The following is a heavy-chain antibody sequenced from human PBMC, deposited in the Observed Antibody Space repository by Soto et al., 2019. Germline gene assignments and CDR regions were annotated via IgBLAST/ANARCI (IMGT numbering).Heavy chain of an antibody. CDR2: FYDGGST. J-gene: IGHJ6*02. CDR1: GGSISTYY. V-gene: IGHV4-59*01. Sequence: LSLTCTVSGGSISTYYWSWIRQPPGKGLEWIGYFYDGGSTNYNPSLKSRVTISVDTSKNQFSLKLTSVTAADTAVYYCTRDSIKPQYGMDVWGQGTTVTVSS. CDR3: TRDSIKPQYGMDV.